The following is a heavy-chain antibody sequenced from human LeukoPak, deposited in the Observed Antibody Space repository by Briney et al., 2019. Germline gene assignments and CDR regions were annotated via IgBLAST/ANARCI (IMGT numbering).Heavy chain of an antibody. CDR2: ITPIFGTA. CDR1: GYTFIAYY. J-gene: IGHJ4*02. V-gene: IGHV1-69*13. Sequence: ASVKVSCKASGYTFIAYYIHWVRQAPGQGFEWMGGITPIFGTANFAQKFQGRVSITADESTSTAFMGLSSLRSEDTAVYYCAREWGLESSGYYYAYWGQGTLVTVSS. D-gene: IGHD3-22*01. CDR3: AREWGLESSGYYYAY.